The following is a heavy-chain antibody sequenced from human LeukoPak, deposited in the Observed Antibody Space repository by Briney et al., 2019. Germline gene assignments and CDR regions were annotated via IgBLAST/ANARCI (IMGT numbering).Heavy chain of an antibody. CDR2: IKQDGSEK. CDR1: GFTFSSYW. D-gene: IGHD1-26*01. V-gene: IGHV3-7*05. Sequence: GGSLRLSCAASGFTFSSYWMSWVRQAPGKGLEWVANIKQDGSEKYYVDSVKGRFTISRDNAKNSLYLQMNSLRAEDTAVYYCAKLSESYDFDYWGQGTLITVSS. CDR3: AKLSESYDFDY. J-gene: IGHJ4*02.